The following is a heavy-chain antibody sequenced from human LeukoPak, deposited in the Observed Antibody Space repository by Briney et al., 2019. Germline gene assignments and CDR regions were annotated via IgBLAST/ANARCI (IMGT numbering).Heavy chain of an antibody. J-gene: IGHJ1*01. V-gene: IGHV3-23*01. CDR1: GFTFSSYA. CDR2: ISGSGSTT. Sequence: GGSLRLSCAASGFTFSSYAMSWVRQAPGRGLEWVSVISGSGSTTYYADSVQGRFTISRDNSKNTLHLHLNSLRVEDTAMYYCAKVRAMTTVTSDPFQHWGQGTLVTVSS. D-gene: IGHD4-17*01. CDR3: AKVRAMTTVTSDPFQH.